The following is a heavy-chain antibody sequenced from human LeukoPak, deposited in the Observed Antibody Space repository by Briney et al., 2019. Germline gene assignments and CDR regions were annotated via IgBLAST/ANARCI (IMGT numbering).Heavy chain of an antibody. V-gene: IGHV4-34*01. CDR2: INHSGST. CDR3: ARGCPRSEVGAVTGTCYFDN. D-gene: IGHD1-20*01. J-gene: IGHJ4*02. CDR1: GFTFSDYY. Sequence: GSLRLSCAASGFTFSDYYMSWIRQSPGKGLEWIGEINHSGSTNYNPSLKSRVAISVDTSKKQFSLRLTSVTAADTAVYYCARGCPRSEVGAVTGTCYFDNWGQGTLVTVSS.